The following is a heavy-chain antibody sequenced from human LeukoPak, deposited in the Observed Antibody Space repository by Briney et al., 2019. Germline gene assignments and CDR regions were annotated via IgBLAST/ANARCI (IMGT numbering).Heavy chain of an antibody. J-gene: IGHJ3*02. CDR1: GGSLSSGGYS. Sequence: SETLSLTCSVSGGSLSSGGYSWSWIRQPPGQGLEWIGYIYHVGTTSYSPSFKSRVTISVDRSKNQFSLNLSSVTAADTAVYYCARNYYDSSGLYHDAFDIWGQGTMVTVSS. CDR2: IYHVGTT. D-gene: IGHD3-22*01. V-gene: IGHV4-30-2*01. CDR3: ARNYYDSSGLYHDAFDI.